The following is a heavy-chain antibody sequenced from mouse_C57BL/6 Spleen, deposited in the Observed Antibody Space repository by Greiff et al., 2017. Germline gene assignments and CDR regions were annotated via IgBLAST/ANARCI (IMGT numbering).Heavy chain of an antibody. D-gene: IGHD4-1*01. CDR1: GYTFTSYW. V-gene: IGHV1-55*01. Sequence: QVQLQQPGAELVKPGASVKMSCKASGYTFTSYWITWVKQRPGQGLEWIGDIYPGSGSTNYNEKFKSKATLTVDTSSSPAYMQLSSLTSEDSAVYYCARVGSNWDGWYFDVWGTGTTVTVSS. CDR3: ARVGSNWDGWYFDV. CDR2: IYPGSGST. J-gene: IGHJ1*03.